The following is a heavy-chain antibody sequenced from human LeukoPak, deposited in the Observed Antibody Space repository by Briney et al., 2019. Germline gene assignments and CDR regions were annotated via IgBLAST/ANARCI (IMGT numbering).Heavy chain of an antibody. CDR3: RTAEYYYYMDV. Sequence: GSLRLSCAASGFIFSDYYMSWIRQAPGKGLEWVSYISSSGSTIYYADSVKGRFTISRDNAKNSLYLQMNSLRAEDTAVYYCRTAEYYYYMDVWGKGTTVTVSS. CDR1: GFIFSDYY. V-gene: IGHV3-11*04. D-gene: IGHD5-18*01. CDR2: ISSSGSTI. J-gene: IGHJ6*03.